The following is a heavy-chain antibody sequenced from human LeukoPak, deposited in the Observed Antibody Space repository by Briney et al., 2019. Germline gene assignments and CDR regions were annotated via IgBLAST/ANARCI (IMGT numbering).Heavy chain of an antibody. CDR3: ATDQQYAFDY. CDR1: GFSFTDYP. Sequence: PGGPLTLPCGTLGFSFTDYPITWVRQAPGRGREWISNIRTTAEGAKYAYYADSVKGRVTISRDDGKNTLYLHMNSLRDDDTAVYYCATDQQYAFDYWGQGILVTVSS. J-gene: IGHJ4*02. CDR2: IRTTAEGAKYA. V-gene: IGHV3-48*02. D-gene: IGHD1/OR15-1a*01.